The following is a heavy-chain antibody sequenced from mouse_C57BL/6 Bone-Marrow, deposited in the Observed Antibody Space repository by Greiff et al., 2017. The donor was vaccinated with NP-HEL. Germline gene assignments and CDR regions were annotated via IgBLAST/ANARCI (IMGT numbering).Heavy chain of an antibody. Sequence: EVQLVESGGGLVKPGGSLKLSCAASGFTFSSYAMSWVRQTPEKRLEWVATISDGGSYTYYPDNVKGRFTISRDKAKNNLYLQMSHLKSEDTAMCYCARDNDGYYYAMDYWGQGTSVTVSS. D-gene: IGHD2-3*01. CDR2: ISDGGSYT. J-gene: IGHJ4*01. CDR1: GFTFSSYA. V-gene: IGHV5-4*01. CDR3: ARDNDGYYYAMDY.